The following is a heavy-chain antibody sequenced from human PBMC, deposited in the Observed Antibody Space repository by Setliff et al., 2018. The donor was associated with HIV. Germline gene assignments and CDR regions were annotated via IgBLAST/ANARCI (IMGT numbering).Heavy chain of an antibody. CDR1: GFTFSSYF. J-gene: IGHJ4*02. Sequence: PGGSLRLSFAASGFTFSSYFMHWVRQAPGKGLEYVSAISSNGGSTYYADSVKGRFTISSDNSKNTLYLQMGSLRTEDMAMYYCARSDGLGTLRISHYWGQGTLVTVSS. V-gene: IGHV3-64*02. D-gene: IGHD3-10*01. CDR3: ARSDGLGTLRISHY. CDR2: ISSNGGST.